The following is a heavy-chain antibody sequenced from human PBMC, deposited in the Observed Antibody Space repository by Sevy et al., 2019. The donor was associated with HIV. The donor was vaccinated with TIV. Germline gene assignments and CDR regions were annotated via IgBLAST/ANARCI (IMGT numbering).Heavy chain of an antibody. D-gene: IGHD3-10*01. CDR2: INSDGTTT. CDR3: ARGGILYFGAIDN. CDR1: GFNFASYW. V-gene: IGHV3-74*01. J-gene: IGHJ4*02. Sequence: GGSLRLSCAASGFNFASYWMHWVRQSPGKGLVWVSRINSDGTTTKYADSVRGRFTTSRDNAKSTLFLQINSLRPEDTAVYYCARGGILYFGAIDNWGQGTLVTVSS.